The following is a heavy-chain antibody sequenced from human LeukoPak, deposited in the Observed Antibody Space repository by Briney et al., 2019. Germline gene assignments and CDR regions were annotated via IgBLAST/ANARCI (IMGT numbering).Heavy chain of an antibody. CDR3: ALLSYEDAFDI. CDR1: GGSFSGYY. Sequence: PSETLSLTCAVYGGSFSGYYWSWIRQPPGKGLEWIGEINHSGSTNYNPSLKSRVTISVDTSKNQFSLKLSSVTAADTAVYYCALLSYEDAFDIWGQGTMVTVSS. CDR2: INHSGST. D-gene: IGHD5-18*01. V-gene: IGHV4-34*01. J-gene: IGHJ3*02.